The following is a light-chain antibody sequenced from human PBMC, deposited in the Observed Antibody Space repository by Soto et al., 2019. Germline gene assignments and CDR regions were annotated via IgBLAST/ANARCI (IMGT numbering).Light chain of an antibody. Sequence: EIVLSQSPCTLSLSPGERATLSCRASQSVSSSSLAWYQQKPGQAPRLLIYGASNRATGIPDRFSGSGSGTDFSLTIRGLKPEDFAVYYCQQYRMSPNTFGQGTRLEI. V-gene: IGKV3-20*01. CDR3: QQYRMSPNT. CDR2: GAS. J-gene: IGKJ5*01. CDR1: QSVSSSS.